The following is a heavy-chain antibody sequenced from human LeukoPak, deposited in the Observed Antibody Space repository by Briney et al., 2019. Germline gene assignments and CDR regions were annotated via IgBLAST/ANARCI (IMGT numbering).Heavy chain of an antibody. Sequence: PSETLSLTCAVYGGSFSGYYWSWIRQPPGKGLEWIGEINHSGSTNYNPSLKSRVTISVDTYKNQFSLKLSSVTAADTAVYYCARGGVTVTITRSFDYWGQGTLVTVSS. D-gene: IGHD4-17*01. CDR3: ARGGVTVTITRSFDY. J-gene: IGHJ4*02. V-gene: IGHV4-34*01. CDR2: INHSGST. CDR1: GGSFSGYY.